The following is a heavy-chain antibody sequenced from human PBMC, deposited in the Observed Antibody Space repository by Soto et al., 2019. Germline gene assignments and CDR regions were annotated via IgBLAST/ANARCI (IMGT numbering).Heavy chain of an antibody. CDR3: ARQRQQLDY. V-gene: IGHV4-59*08. CDR1: GGSISSYY. Sequence: PSETLSLTCTVSGGSISSYYWSWIRQPPGKGLEWIGYIYYSGSTNYNPSLKSRVTISVDTSKNQFSLKLSSVTAADTAVYFCARQRQQLDYWGRGTLVTVSS. J-gene: IGHJ4*02. D-gene: IGHD6-13*01. CDR2: IYYSGST.